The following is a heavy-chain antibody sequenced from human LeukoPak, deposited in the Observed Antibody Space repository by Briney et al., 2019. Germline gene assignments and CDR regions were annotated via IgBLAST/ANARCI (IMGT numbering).Heavy chain of an antibody. D-gene: IGHD2-15*01. CDR3: ARGGYCSGGSCYGTDYGMDV. CDR1: GLTFSNYW. Sequence: GGSLILSCAASGLTFSNYWMHWVRQAPGEGLVWVSHIKTDGSTSTYADSVKGRFTISRDNAKNTLFLQMSSLTAEDAAVYYCARGGYCSGGSCYGTDYGMDVWGQGTTVTVSS. CDR2: IKTDGSTS. V-gene: IGHV3-74*01. J-gene: IGHJ6*02.